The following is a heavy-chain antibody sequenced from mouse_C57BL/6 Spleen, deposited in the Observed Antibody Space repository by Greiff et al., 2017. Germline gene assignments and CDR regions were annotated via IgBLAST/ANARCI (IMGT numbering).Heavy chain of an antibody. Sequence: QVQLKESGAELARPGASVKLSCKASGYTFTSYGISWVKQRTGQGLEWIGEIYPRSGNTYYNEKFKGKATLTADKSSSTAYMELRSLTSEDSAVYFCARESTGPAWFAYWGQGTLVTVSA. CDR3: ARESTGPAWFAY. J-gene: IGHJ3*01. D-gene: IGHD4-1*02. CDR1: GYTFTSYG. CDR2: IYPRSGNT. V-gene: IGHV1-81*01.